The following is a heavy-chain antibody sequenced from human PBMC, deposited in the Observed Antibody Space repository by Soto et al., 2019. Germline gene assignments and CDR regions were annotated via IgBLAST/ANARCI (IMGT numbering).Heavy chain of an antibody. CDR3: AAEAYSSGWYTFDY. CDR1: GFTFTSSA. J-gene: IGHJ4*02. Sequence: SVKVSCKASGFTFTSSAVQWVRQARGQRLEWIGWIVVGSGNTNYAQKFQERVTITRDMSTSTAYMELSSLRSEDTAVYYCAAEAYSSGWYTFDYWGQGTLVTVS. CDR2: IVVGSGNT. V-gene: IGHV1-58*01. D-gene: IGHD6-19*01.